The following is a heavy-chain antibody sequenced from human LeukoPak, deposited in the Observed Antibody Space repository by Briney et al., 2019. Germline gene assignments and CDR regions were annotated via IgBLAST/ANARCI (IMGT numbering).Heavy chain of an antibody. D-gene: IGHD1-26*01. CDR3: VREREGSNSEH. Sequence: GGSLRLSCAASGFTVSSNYMSWVRQAPGMGLEWVSTIYSDGNTYYPDSVKGRFTISRDGSKNTLYLQLNSLRTEDTAIYYCVREREGSNSEHWGQGTLVTVSS. V-gene: IGHV3-53*01. CDR2: IYSDGNT. CDR1: GFTVSSNY. J-gene: IGHJ1*01.